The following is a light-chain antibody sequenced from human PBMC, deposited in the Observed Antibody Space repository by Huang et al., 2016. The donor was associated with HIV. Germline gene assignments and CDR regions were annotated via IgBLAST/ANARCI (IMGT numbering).Light chain of an antibody. CDR3: QQYDTFS. J-gene: IGKJ2*01. CDR2: GAS. Sequence: EVVLTQSPGILSLSAGERASLSCRASRNLTNSQLAWYQQKVGQPPRLFVFGASTRGSGVPERFTGGVSGRDFTLSISGLEPDDFATYYCQQYDTFSFGQGTRLE. V-gene: IGKV3-20*01. CDR1: RNLTNSQ.